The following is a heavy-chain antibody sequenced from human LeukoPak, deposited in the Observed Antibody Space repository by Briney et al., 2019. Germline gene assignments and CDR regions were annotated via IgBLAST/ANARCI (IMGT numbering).Heavy chain of an antibody. Sequence: PGGSLRLSCAASRFTFSSYAMSWVRQAPGKGLEWVSAISGSGGSTYHADSVKGRFTISRDNSKNTLYLQMNSLRAEDTAVYYCATDREYSYYFDYWGQGTLVTVSS. V-gene: IGHV3-23*01. CDR1: RFTFSSYA. D-gene: IGHD5-18*01. CDR3: ATDREYSYYFDY. CDR2: ISGSGGST. J-gene: IGHJ4*02.